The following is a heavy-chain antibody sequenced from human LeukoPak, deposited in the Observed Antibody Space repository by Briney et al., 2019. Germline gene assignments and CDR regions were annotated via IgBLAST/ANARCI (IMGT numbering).Heavy chain of an antibody. D-gene: IGHD6-13*01. CDR2: ISSSGSTI. CDR1: GFTFSDYY. J-gene: IGHJ6*03. Sequence: KPGGSLRLSCAASGFTFSDYYMSWIRQAPGKGLEWVSYISSSGSTIYYADSVKGRFTISRDNAKNSLYLQMNSLRAEDTAVYYCARAIWDSSRVYYYYMDVWGKGTTVTISS. CDR3: ARAIWDSSRVYYYYMDV. V-gene: IGHV3-11*04.